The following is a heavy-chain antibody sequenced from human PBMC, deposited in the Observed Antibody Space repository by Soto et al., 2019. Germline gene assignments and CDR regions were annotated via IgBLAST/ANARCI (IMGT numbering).Heavy chain of an antibody. CDR2: INPNSGGT. J-gene: IGHJ4*02. V-gene: IGHV1-2*04. CDR1: GYTFTGYY. CDR3: AREKGVLRYFDWHYFDY. Sequence: GASVKVSCKASGYTFTGYYMHWVRQAPGQGLEWMGWINPNSGGTNYAQKFQGWVTMTRDTSISTAYMELSRLRSDDTAVYYCAREKGVLRYFDWHYFDYWRQGTLVTVSS. D-gene: IGHD3-9*01.